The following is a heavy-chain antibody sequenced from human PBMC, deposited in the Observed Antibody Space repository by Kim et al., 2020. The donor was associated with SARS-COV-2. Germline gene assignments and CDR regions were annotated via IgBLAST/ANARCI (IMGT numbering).Heavy chain of an antibody. D-gene: IGHD3-3*01. J-gene: IGHJ4*02. CDR1: GGSISSYY. CDR2: IYYSGST. V-gene: IGHV4-59*01. Sequence: SETLSLTCTVSGGSISSYYWSWIRQPPGKGLEWIGYIYYSGSTNYNPSLKSRVTISVDTSKNQFSLKLSSVTAADTAVYYCARVSHYDFWSGYPFYFDYWGQGTLVTVSS. CDR3: ARVSHYDFWSGYPFYFDY.